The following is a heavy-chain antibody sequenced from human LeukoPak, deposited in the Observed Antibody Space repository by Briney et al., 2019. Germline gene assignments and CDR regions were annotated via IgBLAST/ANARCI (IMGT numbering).Heavy chain of an antibody. Sequence: GVSLRLSCAASGFRFSSYGMSWVRQAPGKALEWVSAISGSGGSTYYADSVKGRFSISRDNSKNTLYMKMNSLRAEDTAVYYCAKNMVGGVIMSSSFDYWGQGTLVSVS. J-gene: IGHJ4*02. CDR3: AKNMVGGVIMSSSFDY. V-gene: IGHV3-23*01. CDR2: ISGSGGST. D-gene: IGHD3-10*01. CDR1: GFRFSSYG.